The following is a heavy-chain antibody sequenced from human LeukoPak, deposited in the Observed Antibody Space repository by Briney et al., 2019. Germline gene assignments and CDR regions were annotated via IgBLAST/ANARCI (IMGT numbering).Heavy chain of an antibody. J-gene: IGHJ4*02. CDR3: ARSHLRAGWLPQG. CDR2: ISTSGSEF. D-gene: IGHD3-22*01. CDR1: GFTFSDYF. V-gene: IGHV3-11*01. Sequence: PGGSLRLSCAASGFTFSDYFMNWIRQAPGKGLEWVSYISTSGSEFSYADSVQGRFTISRDNAKNSLYLQMNSLRAEDTAIYYCARSHLRAGWLPQGWGQGTLVTVSS.